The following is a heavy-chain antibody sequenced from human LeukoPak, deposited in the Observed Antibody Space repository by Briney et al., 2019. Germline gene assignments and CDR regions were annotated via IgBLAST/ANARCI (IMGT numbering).Heavy chain of an antibody. D-gene: IGHD2-2*01. V-gene: IGHV3-30*02. J-gene: IGHJ4*02. CDR3: AKDRAPLCSSTTCYFFDY. CDR2: IRFDGSNK. Sequence: GGSLRLSCAASGFTFSSYAMGWVRQAPGKGLEWVAFIRFDGSNKYYADSVKGRFTISRDNSKNTLYLQMNSLRAEDTAVYYCAKDRAPLCSSTTCYFFDYWGQGTLVTVSS. CDR1: GFTFSSYA.